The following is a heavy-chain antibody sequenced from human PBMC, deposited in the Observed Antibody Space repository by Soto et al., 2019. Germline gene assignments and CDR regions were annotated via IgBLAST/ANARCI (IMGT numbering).Heavy chain of an antibody. Sequence: QVQLVQSGAEVKQPGASVKVSCRASGYTFTNYAIHWVRQGPGQRLEWMGWINAGNGKTKYSQKFQGRVTITRDTSASTAYMELSSLRSEDTAVYYWARDGAVAGNTNFDYWGQGTLVTVSS. CDR3: ARDGAVAGNTNFDY. CDR1: GYTFTNYA. CDR2: INAGNGKT. J-gene: IGHJ4*02. V-gene: IGHV1-3*01. D-gene: IGHD6-19*01.